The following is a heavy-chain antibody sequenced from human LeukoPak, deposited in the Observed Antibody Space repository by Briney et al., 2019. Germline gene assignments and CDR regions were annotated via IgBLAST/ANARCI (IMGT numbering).Heavy chain of an antibody. CDR1: GYTFTGYY. V-gene: IGHV1-2*02. Sequence: ASVKVSCKASGYTFTGYYMHWVRQAPGQGLEWMGWINPNSGGTSYAQRFQGRVTLTRDTSISTAYMELSRLRSDDTAVYYCAGSCSSGWLEGYYFDYWGQGTLVTVSS. D-gene: IGHD6-19*01. CDR2: INPNSGGT. CDR3: AGSCSSGWLEGYYFDY. J-gene: IGHJ4*02.